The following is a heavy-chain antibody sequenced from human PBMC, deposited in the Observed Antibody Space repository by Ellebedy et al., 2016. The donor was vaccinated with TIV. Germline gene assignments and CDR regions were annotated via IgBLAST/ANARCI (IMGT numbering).Heavy chain of an antibody. CDR3: ARGDKYYYDSSGYYYTY. J-gene: IGHJ4*02. Sequence: ASVKVSCKASGYTCTSYYMYWVRQAPGQGLEWMGIINPSAGSTNSAQKFQGRVTMTRDTSTSTVYMELSSLRSEDTAVYYCARGDKYYYDSSGYYYTYWGQGTLVTVSS. CDR2: INPSAGST. CDR1: GYTCTSYY. D-gene: IGHD3-22*01. V-gene: IGHV1-46*01.